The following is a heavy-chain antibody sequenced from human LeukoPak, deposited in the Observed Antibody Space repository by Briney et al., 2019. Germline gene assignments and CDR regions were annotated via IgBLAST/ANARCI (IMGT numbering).Heavy chain of an antibody. D-gene: IGHD3-22*01. J-gene: IGHJ4*02. CDR2: INHSGST. CDR1: GGSFSGYY. CDR3: ARVRGYYDSSGYYRGTNYFDY. Sequence: SETLSLTCAVYGGSFSGYYWSWIRQPPGKGLEWIGEINHSGSTNYNPSLKSRVTISVDTSKNQFSLKLSSVTAADTAVYYCARVRGYYDSSGYYRGTNYFDYWGQGTLVTVSS. V-gene: IGHV4-34*01.